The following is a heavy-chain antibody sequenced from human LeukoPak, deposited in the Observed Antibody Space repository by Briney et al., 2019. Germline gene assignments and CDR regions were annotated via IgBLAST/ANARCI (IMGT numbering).Heavy chain of an antibody. Sequence: ASVKVSCKATGYTFTGYYMHWLRQAPGQGLEWMGRINPDSGDTNSAQKFQGRVTMTRDTSISTAYMELSRLRSDDTAVYYCARERESDDYYDHAFDIWGQGTMVTVSS. D-gene: IGHD3-22*01. CDR1: GYTFTGYY. J-gene: IGHJ3*02. CDR3: ARERESDDYYDHAFDI. CDR2: INPDSGDT. V-gene: IGHV1-2*06.